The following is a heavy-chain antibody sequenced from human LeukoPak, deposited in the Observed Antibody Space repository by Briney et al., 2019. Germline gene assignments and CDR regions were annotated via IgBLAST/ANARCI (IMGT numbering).Heavy chain of an antibody. D-gene: IGHD6-19*01. Sequence: SETLSLTCAVYGGSFSGYYWSWIRQPPGKGLEWIGEINHSGSTNYNPSLKSRVTISVDTSKNQFSLKLSSVTAADTAVYYCARAQPYSSGWYDAIDIWGQGTMVTVSS. J-gene: IGHJ3*02. V-gene: IGHV4-34*01. CDR1: GGSFSGYY. CDR2: INHSGST. CDR3: ARAQPYSSGWYDAIDI.